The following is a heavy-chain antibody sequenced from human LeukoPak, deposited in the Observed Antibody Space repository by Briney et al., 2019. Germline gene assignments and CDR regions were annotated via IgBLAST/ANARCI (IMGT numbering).Heavy chain of an antibody. D-gene: IGHD3-22*01. V-gene: IGHV4-34*01. J-gene: IGHJ6*02. CDR3: ASTRLNYYDSSGYYPYYYGMDV. CDR1: GASISGYY. Sequence: SETLSLTCTVSGASISGYYWSWIRQPPGKGLEWIGEINHSGSTNYNPSLKSRVTISVDTSKNQFSLKLSSVTAADTAVYYCASTRLNYYDSSGYYPYYYGMDVWGQGTTVTVSS. CDR2: INHSGST.